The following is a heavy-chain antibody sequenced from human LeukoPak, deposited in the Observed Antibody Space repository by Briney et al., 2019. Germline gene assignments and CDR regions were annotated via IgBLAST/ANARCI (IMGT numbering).Heavy chain of an antibody. V-gene: IGHV3-48*01. Sequence: QTWGSLRLSCAASGLTFRTYSMNWVRQAPGKGLEWVSYISSGGSTIYYADSVKGRFTISRDNAKNSLYLQMNSLRAEDTAMYYCARDTYGSGNSYNAPLDYWGQGTLVTVSS. D-gene: IGHD3-10*01. CDR1: GLTFRTYS. J-gene: IGHJ4*02. CDR3: ARDTYGSGNSYNAPLDY. CDR2: ISSGGSTI.